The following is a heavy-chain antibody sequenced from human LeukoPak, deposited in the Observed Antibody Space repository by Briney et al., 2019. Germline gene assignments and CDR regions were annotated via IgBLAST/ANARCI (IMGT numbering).Heavy chain of an antibody. CDR1: GFTFSTYW. V-gene: IGHV3-74*01. CDR2: INSDGSST. J-gene: IGHJ4*02. Sequence: GGSLRLSCVASGFTFSTYWMHWVRQAPGTGLVWVSLINSDGSSTNYADSVKGRFTISRDNAKNTLYLQMNSLRAEDTAVYYCSRNGPDVTIFGYWGQGTLVTVSS. D-gene: IGHD3-10*01. CDR3: SRNGPDVTIFGY.